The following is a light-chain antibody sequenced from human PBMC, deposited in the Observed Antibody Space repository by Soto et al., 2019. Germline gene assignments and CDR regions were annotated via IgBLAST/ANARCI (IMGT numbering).Light chain of an antibody. J-gene: IGKJ1*01. V-gene: IGKV1-9*01. Sequence: DIQITHSPPSMYESVLYRVNIIFRASQGIRSLLTWYQQKPGKAPKLLIYAASTLQSGVPSRFSGSASGTEFTLTIGSLQPDDFATYFCQQYSTYSWTFGQGTKVDIK. CDR1: QGIRSL. CDR3: QQYSTYSWT. CDR2: AAS.